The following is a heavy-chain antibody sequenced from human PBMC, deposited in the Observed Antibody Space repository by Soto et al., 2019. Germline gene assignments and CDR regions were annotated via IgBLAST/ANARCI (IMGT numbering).Heavy chain of an antibody. D-gene: IGHD3-22*01. CDR2: NVPISGAA. CDR3: ARDRSYDNSAYFGGFDS. Sequence: QVQLVQSGAEVKKPGSSVRVSCKASGGTFRSHAISWMRQAPGQGLEWMGGNVPISGAANYAQKFEGRVTITSDESTSTAYMELSSLTAEDTAIYYCARDRSYDNSAYFGGFDSLGQGTLVTVSS. CDR1: GGTFRSHA. J-gene: IGHJ4*02. V-gene: IGHV1-69*01.